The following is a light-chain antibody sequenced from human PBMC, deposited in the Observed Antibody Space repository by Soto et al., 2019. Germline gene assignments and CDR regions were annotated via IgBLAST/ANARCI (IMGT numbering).Light chain of an antibody. CDR2: MDT. Sequence: SYELTQPLSVSVPLGQTARVPCGGNNSGSKNVHWYQQKPGQAPVLVIYMDTYRPSGIPERCSGSNSGYTSTLTISRAQGGDEAYYYCHMWDSSTVVFGGGKKVTV. J-gene: IGLJ3*02. CDR1: NSGSKN. CDR3: HMWDSSTVV. V-gene: IGLV3-9*01.